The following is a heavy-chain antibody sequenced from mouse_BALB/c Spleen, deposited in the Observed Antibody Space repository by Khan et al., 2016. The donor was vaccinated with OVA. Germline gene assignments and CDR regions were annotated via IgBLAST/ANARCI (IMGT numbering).Heavy chain of an antibody. D-gene: IGHD2-14*01. V-gene: IGHV1-4*01. Sequence: QVQLQQSGAELARPGASVKMSCKASGYTFTSHTTHRLKQRPGQGPEWIGYINPSSGYNQKLNAKATLTADISSSTAYMQLSSLTSEESAVYYCARRTTEYALDYWSQGTSDTVSS. CDR3: ARRTTEYALDY. CDR2: INPSSG. J-gene: IGHJ4*01. CDR1: GYTFTSHT.